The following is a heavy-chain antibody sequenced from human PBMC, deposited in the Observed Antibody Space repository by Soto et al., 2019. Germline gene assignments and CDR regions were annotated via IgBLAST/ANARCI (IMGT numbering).Heavy chain of an antibody. Sequence: PGGSLRLSCSASGFTFSSYAMHWVRQAPGKGLEYVSAISSNGGSTYYADSVKGRFTIPRDNSKNTLYLQMSSLRADDTAVYYCVEAATGHDAFDIWGQGTMVTVSS. CDR3: VEAATGHDAFDI. D-gene: IGHD6-13*01. CDR2: ISSNGGST. CDR1: GFTFSSYA. V-gene: IGHV3-64D*06. J-gene: IGHJ3*02.